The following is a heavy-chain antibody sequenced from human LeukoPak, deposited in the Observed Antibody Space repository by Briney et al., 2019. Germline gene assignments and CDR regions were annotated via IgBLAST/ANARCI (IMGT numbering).Heavy chain of an antibody. Sequence: SETLSLTCTVSGGSIGSSSYYWGWIRQPPGKGLEWIGSIYYSGSTYYNPSLKSRVTISVDTSKNQFSLKLSSVTAADTAVYYCARCKKNNYDSSGYHGDWFDPWGQGTLVTVSS. J-gene: IGHJ5*02. CDR1: GGSIGSSSYY. CDR2: IYYSGST. CDR3: ARCKKNNYDSSGYHGDWFDP. D-gene: IGHD3-22*01. V-gene: IGHV4-39*01.